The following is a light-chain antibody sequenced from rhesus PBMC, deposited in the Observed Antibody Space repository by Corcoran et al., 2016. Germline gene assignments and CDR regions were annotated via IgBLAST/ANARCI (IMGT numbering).Light chain of an antibody. V-gene: IGLV2-13*03. J-gene: IGLJ1*01. Sequence: AAPTQSPSVSGSPGQSLTISCTGTSSDIGGYNCVSWYQQHPGKAPKLMIYEVSKRPSGVSDRFSGSKSGNTASLTISGLQAEAAADYYCSSYASSSPFIFGAGTRFTVL. CDR1: SSDIGGYNC. CDR3: SSYASSSPFI. CDR2: EVS.